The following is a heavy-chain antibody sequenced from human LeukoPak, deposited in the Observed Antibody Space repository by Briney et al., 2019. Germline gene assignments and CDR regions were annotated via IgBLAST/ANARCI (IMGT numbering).Heavy chain of an antibody. J-gene: IGHJ6*03. Sequence: SETLSLTCTVSGGSISSSSYYWGWIRQPPGKGLEWIGSIYYSGSTYYNPSLKSRVTISVDTSKNQFPLKLSSVTAADRAVYYCARLPRITMVRGVYYYYYYMDVWGKGTTVTVSS. V-gene: IGHV4-39*01. D-gene: IGHD3-10*01. CDR3: ARLPRITMVRGVYYYYYYMDV. CDR1: GGSISSSSYY. CDR2: IYYSGST.